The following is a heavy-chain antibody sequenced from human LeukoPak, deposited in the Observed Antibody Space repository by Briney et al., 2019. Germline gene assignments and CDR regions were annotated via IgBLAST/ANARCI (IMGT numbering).Heavy chain of an antibody. D-gene: IGHD3-9*01. Sequence: ASVKVSCKASGYTFTGYYMHWVRQAPGQGLEWMGWINPNSGGTNYAQKFQGRVTMTRDTSISTAYMELSSLRSEDTAVYYCARGPPYYDIHYNWFDPWGQGTLVTVSS. J-gene: IGHJ5*02. V-gene: IGHV1-2*02. CDR3: ARGPPYYDIHYNWFDP. CDR2: INPNSGGT. CDR1: GYTFTGYY.